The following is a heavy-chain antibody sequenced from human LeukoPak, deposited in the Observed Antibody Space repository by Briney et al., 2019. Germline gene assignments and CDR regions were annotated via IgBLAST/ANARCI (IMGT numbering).Heavy chain of an antibody. D-gene: IGHD3-10*01. CDR2: IYYSGST. J-gene: IGHJ4*02. V-gene: IGHV4-59*01. Sequence: SKTLSLTCTVSGGSISNYYWSWIRQPPGKGLEWIGYIYYSGSTNYNPSLKSRVTISVDTSKNQFSLKLSSVTAADTAVYYCARETYYYGSGSSRDKYYFDYWGQGTLVTVSS. CDR1: GGSISNYY. CDR3: ARETYYYGSGSSRDKYYFDY.